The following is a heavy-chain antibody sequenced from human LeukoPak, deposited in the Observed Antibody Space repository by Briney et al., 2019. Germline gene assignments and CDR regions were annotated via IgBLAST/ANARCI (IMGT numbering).Heavy chain of an antibody. CDR2: ISISGTKT. Sequence: PGGSLRLSCAASGFDFSTHAMTWVRQAPGKGLEWVSAISISGTKTYYADSVKGRFTISRDNSKNTLYPQMYSLRAEDTAVYYCANEIRPNDYWGQGTLVTVSS. CDR3: ANEIRPNDY. J-gene: IGHJ4*02. D-gene: IGHD4-17*01. CDR1: GFDFSTHA. V-gene: IGHV3-23*01.